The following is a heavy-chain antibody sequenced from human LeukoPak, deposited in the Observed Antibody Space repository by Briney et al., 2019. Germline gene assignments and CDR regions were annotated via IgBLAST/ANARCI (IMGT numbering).Heavy chain of an antibody. CDR2: ISSRSSYI. CDR3: AKLIVPLDY. J-gene: IGHJ4*02. V-gene: IGHV3-21*01. D-gene: IGHD3-22*01. CDR1: GLTFSSYS. Sequence: GGSLRLSCAASGLTFSSYSMNWVRQAPGKGLEWVSSISSRSSYIYYADSVKGRFTISRDNSKNTLYLQMNSLRAEDTAVYYCAKLIVPLDYWGQGTLVTVSS.